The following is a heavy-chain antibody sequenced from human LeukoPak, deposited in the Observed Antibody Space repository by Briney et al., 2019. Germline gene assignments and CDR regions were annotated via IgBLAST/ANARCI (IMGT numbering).Heavy chain of an antibody. CDR1: GFTFVSYW. J-gene: IGHJ4*02. Sequence: PGGSLRLSCAASGFTFVSYWMHWVRQAPGKGLVWVSRINGYGSSTDFADSVKGRFTISRDNAKNSLCLQMNSLRAEDTAVYYCARDYADYYFDYWGQGTLVTVSS. D-gene: IGHD2-2*01. V-gene: IGHV3-74*01. CDR3: ARDYADYYFDY. CDR2: INGYGSST.